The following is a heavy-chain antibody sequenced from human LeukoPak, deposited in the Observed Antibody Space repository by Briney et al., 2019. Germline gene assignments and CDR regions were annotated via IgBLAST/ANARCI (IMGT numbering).Heavy chain of an antibody. CDR3: ARVSGYYDSSGYYSHEAFDI. V-gene: IGHV4-38-2*02. D-gene: IGHD3-22*01. J-gene: IGHJ3*02. Sequence: SETLSLTCTVSGYSISSGYYWGWIRPPPGKGLEWIGSLYHSGRTYYNPSLKSRVTISVDTSKNHFSLKLNSVTAADTAVYYCARVSGYYDSSGYYSHEAFDIWGQGTMVTVSS. CDR2: LYHSGRT. CDR1: GYSISSGYY.